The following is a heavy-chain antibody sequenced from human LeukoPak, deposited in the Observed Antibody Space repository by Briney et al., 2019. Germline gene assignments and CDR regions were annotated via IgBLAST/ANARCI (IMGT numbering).Heavy chain of an antibody. Sequence: GGSLRLSCAVSGFTFSNYGMHWDRQAPGKGLEWIAVISYEGSATYYADSVRGRFTISRDNSKNTLNLQMNSLRPDDTAVYYCAKEQGPRVSAQLDFWGQGTLVTVSS. CDR1: GFTFSNYG. J-gene: IGHJ4*02. CDR2: ISYEGSAT. D-gene: IGHD6-13*01. V-gene: IGHV3-30*18. CDR3: AKEQGPRVSAQLDF.